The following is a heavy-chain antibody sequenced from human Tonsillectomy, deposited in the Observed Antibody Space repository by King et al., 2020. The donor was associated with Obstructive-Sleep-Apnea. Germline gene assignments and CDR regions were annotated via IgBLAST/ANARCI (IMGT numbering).Heavy chain of an antibody. V-gene: IGHV3-9*01. J-gene: IGHJ3*02. CDR3: AKVGFGELYAFDI. CDR2: ISWNSGSI. CDR1: GFTFDDYA. Sequence: VQLVESGGGLVQPGTSLRLSCAASGFTFDDYAMHWVRQAPGKGLEWVSGISWNSGSIAYADSVRGRFTISRDNAKNSLYLQMNSLRVEDTALYYCAKVGFGELYAFDIGGQGTMVTVSS. D-gene: IGHD3-10*01.